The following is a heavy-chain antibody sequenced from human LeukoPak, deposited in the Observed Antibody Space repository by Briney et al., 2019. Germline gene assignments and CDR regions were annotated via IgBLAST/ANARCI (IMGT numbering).Heavy chain of an antibody. D-gene: IGHD6-13*01. Sequence: SVKVSCKASGGTFSSYAISWVRQAPGQGLEWMGRIIPILGIANYAQKFQGRVTITADKSTSTAYMELTSLRSDDTAVYYCAGAGYSSSLHYSYMDVWGKGTTVTVSS. CDR3: AGAGYSSSLHYSYMDV. J-gene: IGHJ6*03. CDR2: IIPILGIA. V-gene: IGHV1-69*04. CDR1: GGTFSSYA.